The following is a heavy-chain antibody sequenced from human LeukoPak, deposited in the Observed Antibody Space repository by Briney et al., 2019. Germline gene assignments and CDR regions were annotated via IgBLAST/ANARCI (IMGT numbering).Heavy chain of an antibody. V-gene: IGHV3-66*01. Sequence: GGSLRLSCAASGFTFSSNYMSWVRQAPGKGLEWVSVIYSGGSTYYADSVKGRFTISRDNSKNTRYLQMNSLRAEDTAVYYCAREVGSSGWLDYWGQGTLVTVSS. CDR3: AREVGSSGWLDY. D-gene: IGHD6-19*01. J-gene: IGHJ4*02. CDR2: IYSGGST. CDR1: GFTFSSNY.